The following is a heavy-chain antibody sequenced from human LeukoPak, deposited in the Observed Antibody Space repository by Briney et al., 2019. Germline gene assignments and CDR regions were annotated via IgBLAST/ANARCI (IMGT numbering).Heavy chain of an antibody. J-gene: IGHJ5*02. Sequence: SETLSLTCSVSGGSITSYYWGWIRQPPGKGLEWLGFVYYGGSTKFSPSLKSRVTITLDTSENQFSLKLTSVTAADTAVYYCARGALEYNSLNWFDPWGQGTLVTVSS. V-gene: IGHV4-59*08. CDR1: GGSITSYY. D-gene: IGHD6-6*01. CDR3: ARGALEYNSLNWFDP. CDR2: VYYGGST.